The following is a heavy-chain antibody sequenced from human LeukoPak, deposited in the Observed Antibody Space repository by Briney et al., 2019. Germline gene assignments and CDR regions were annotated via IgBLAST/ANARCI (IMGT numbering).Heavy chain of an antibody. CDR3: ARNFDS. V-gene: IGHV3-48*01. CDR1: GFTFTSYT. Sequence: GGSLRLSCAASGFTFTSYTMNWVRQAPGKGLEWVSYITSSSSTIYYADSVKGRFTMSRDNAENSLYLQMNSLRAEDMAVYYCARNFDSWGQGTLVTVSS. CDR2: ITSSSSTI. J-gene: IGHJ4*02. D-gene: IGHD2/OR15-2a*01.